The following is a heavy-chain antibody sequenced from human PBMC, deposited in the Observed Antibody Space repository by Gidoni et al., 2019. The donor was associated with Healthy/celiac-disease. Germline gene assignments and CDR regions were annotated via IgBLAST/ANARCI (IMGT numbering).Heavy chain of an antibody. J-gene: IGHJ6*02. CDR1: GYIFTRYW. D-gene: IGHD6-13*01. Sequence: LQVPCQCSGYIFTRYWICWVCQMRGKGLEWMGISYPGDSDTRYSPSFQGQVTISADKSISTAYLQWSSLKASDTAMYYCERRAREAAAGRAYYYDGMDVWGQGTTVTVSS. V-gene: IGHV5-51*01. CDR2: SYPGDSDT. CDR3: ERRAREAAAGRAYYYDGMDV.